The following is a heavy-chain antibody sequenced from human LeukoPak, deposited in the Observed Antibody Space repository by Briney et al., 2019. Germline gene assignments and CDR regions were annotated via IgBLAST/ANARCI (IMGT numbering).Heavy chain of an antibody. J-gene: IGHJ3*02. D-gene: IGHD6-19*01. CDR2: IRHDGSNK. Sequence: GGPLRLSCAASGFTFSSYGMHWLRQAPGKGLEWVAFIRHDGSNKYYPDLVKDRFTISRENAKNSLYLQINSLSAGDRAVYYCARGQNDGYCSGWVRTWGAFDIWGERTMVTVSS. CDR1: GFTFSSYG. V-gene: IGHV3-30*02. CDR3: ARGQNDGYCSGWVRTWGAFDI.